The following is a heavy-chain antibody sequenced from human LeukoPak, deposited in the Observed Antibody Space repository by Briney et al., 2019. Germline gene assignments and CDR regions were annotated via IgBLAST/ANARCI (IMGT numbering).Heavy chain of an antibody. CDR1: GYSISSGYY. V-gene: IGHV4-38-2*02. Sequence: SETLSLTCTVSGYSISSGYYWGWIRQPPGRGLEWIGYIYYSGSTNYNPSLESRVTISVDTSKNQFSLKLSSVTAADTAVYYCATAGDTLRFLERVTPYYYYYGMGVWGQGTTVTVSS. CDR3: ATAGDTLRFLERVTPYYYYYGMGV. D-gene: IGHD3-3*01. J-gene: IGHJ6*02. CDR2: IYYSGST.